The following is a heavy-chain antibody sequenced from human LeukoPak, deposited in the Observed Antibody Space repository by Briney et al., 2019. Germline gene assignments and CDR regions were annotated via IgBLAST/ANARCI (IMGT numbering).Heavy chain of an antibody. CDR2: INPSGSST. V-gene: IGHV1-46*01. Sequence: ASVKVSCKASGYTFTSYYMHRVRQAPGQGLEWMGIINPSGSSTSYAQKFQGRVTMTRDTSTSTVYMELSSLRSEDTAVYYCARATPALYSLVGAIMAFDYWGQGTLVTVSS. D-gene: IGHD1-26*01. CDR1: GYTFTSYY. J-gene: IGHJ4*02. CDR3: ARATPALYSLVGAIMAFDY.